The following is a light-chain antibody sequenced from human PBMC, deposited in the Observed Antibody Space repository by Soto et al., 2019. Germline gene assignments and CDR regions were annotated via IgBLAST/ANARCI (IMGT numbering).Light chain of an antibody. CDR1: QSVSSSC. J-gene: IGKJ4*01. CDR2: GAS. Sequence: EIVLTQSPGTLSLPAGERATLSCRASQSVSSSCLAWYQQKPGQAPRLLIYGASSRATGIPDRFSGSGSGTDFTLTISRLEPEDFAVYYCQQYDSSPLTFGGGTKVEIK. V-gene: IGKV3-20*01. CDR3: QQYDSSPLT.